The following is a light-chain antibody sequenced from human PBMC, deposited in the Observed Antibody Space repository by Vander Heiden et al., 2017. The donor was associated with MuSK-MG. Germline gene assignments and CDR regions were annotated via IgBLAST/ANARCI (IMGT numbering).Light chain of an antibody. Sequence: SYELTQPPSVSVAPGQTAKITCGGDNIERKDVHWYQQRPGQAPVVVIYNNEDRPSGIPERFSGSNSGNTATLTISRVEPGDGADYYCQVWDSRSDHLYVFGGGTKVTVL. CDR3: QVWDSRSDHLYV. CDR1: NIERKD. CDR2: NNE. V-gene: IGLV3-21*02. J-gene: IGLJ1*01.